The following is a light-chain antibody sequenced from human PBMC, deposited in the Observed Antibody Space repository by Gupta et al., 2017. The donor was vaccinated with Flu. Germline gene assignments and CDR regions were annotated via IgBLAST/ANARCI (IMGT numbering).Light chain of an antibody. V-gene: IGLV2-11*01. Sequence: QSATTQLRSVSGSPGQSVTISCTGTSNDVGGSNRVCWYELRPGKAPKLILYDVTERPSVVPDWFAGSKAGNTASLTIAVLQADDEADYYWSSHAGMVTWVFGTGTTVTVL. CDR1: SNDVGGSNR. CDR3: SSHAGMVTWV. CDR2: DVT. J-gene: IGLJ1*01.